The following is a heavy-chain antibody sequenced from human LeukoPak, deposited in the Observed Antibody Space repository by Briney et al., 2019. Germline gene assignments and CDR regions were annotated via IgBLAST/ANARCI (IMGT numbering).Heavy chain of an antibody. V-gene: IGHV2-5*01. CDR2: IYWNDDK. CDR3: AHRRGYYDSSGYYPPEYYFDH. J-gene: IGHJ4*02. D-gene: IGHD3-22*01. Sequence: SGPTLVKPTQTLTLTCTFSGFSLSTSGVGVGWIRQPPGKALEWLALIYWNDDKRYSPSLKSRLTITKDTSKNQVVLTMTNMDPVDTATYYCAHRRGYYDSSGYYPPEYYFDHWGQGTLVTVSS. CDR1: GFSLSTSGVG.